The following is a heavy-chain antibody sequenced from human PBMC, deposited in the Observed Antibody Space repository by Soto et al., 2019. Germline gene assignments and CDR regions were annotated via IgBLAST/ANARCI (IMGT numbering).Heavy chain of an antibody. J-gene: IGHJ4*02. CDR2: VTAYNDNV. D-gene: IGHD3-3*01. CDR1: GYKFTSYG. V-gene: IGHV1-18*01. Sequence: QIQLVQSGAEVKKPGASVKVSCKVSGYKFTSYGINWVRQAPGQGLEWMGWVTAYNDNVKYAEKFQGRVTMTADTATTTAYMELRALRPDDTAGFYCARYDFWSGYSQAHWGQGTLVTVAS. CDR3: ARYDFWSGYSQAH.